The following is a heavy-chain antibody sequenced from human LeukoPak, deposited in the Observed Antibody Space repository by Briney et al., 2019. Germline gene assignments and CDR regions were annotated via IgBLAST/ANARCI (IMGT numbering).Heavy chain of an antibody. V-gene: IGHV3-66*01. CDR1: GFTVNRNV. CDR2: IYSDDRA. D-gene: IGHD3-9*01. CDR3: ARDLAGFEEPRYYYYMDV. Sequence: VPPGGSLRLSCVPSGFTVNRNVMSWVRQAPGKGLEWVSLIYSDDRAFYADSVKGRFTISRNKSRNTLFLQMSSLKPEDTAIYYCARDLAGFEEPRYYYYMDVWGKGTTVTVSS. J-gene: IGHJ6*03.